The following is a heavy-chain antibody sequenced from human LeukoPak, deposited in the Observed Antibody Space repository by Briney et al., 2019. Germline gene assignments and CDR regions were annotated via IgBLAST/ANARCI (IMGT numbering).Heavy chain of an antibody. CDR2: INWNGGNT. D-gene: IGHD5-24*01. CDR3: ARDRGWLQYIDY. CDR1: GFTFGDYG. Sequence: PGGSLRLSCAPSGFTFGDYGMSWVRQAPGKGLEWVSSINWNGGNTAYADSVKGRFTISRDTAKVSLSLQLNSLRAEDTALYHCARDRGWLQYIDYWAQGTLVTVSS. J-gene: IGHJ4*02. V-gene: IGHV3-20*01.